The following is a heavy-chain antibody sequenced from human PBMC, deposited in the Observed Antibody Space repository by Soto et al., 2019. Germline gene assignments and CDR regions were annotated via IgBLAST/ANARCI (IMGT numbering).Heavy chain of an antibody. Sequence: QVQLQQWGAGLLKPSETLSLTCAGYGGSVSGYYWSWIRQPRGKRLEWICEIMHSGSTTYNPSIKSRVTMSVDTSKNQFSLKLSSVTAADTAVDYCARTGEYCSSTSCPVTNWFDPWGQGTMVTVSS. D-gene: IGHD2-2*01. J-gene: IGHJ5*02. CDR1: GGSVSGYY. CDR3: ARTGEYCSSTSCPVTNWFDP. CDR2: IMHSGST. V-gene: IGHV4-34*12.